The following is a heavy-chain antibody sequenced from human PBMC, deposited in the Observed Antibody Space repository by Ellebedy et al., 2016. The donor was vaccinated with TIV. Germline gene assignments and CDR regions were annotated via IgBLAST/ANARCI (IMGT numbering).Heavy chain of an antibody. CDR1: GYTFTSYG. CDR2: ISAYNGNT. Sequence: AASVKVSCKASGYTFTSYGISWVRQAPGQGLEWMGWISAYNGNTNYAQKLQGRVTMTTDTSTSTVYMELSSLRSEDTAVYYCARALDSSQYTGYYYGMDVWGQGTTVTVSS. J-gene: IGHJ6*02. CDR3: ARALDSSQYTGYYYGMDV. D-gene: IGHD3-22*01. V-gene: IGHV1-18*04.